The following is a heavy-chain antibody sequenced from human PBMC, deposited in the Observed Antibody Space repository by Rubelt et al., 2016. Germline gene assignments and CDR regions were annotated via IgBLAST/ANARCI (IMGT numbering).Heavy chain of an antibody. J-gene: IGHJ6*02. CDR1: GFTFSSNA. CDR3: ARVYGSGSSFYYYYGMDV. V-gene: IGHV3-23*01. D-gene: IGHD3-10*01. CDR2: FGAGGGWT. Sequence: SGFTFSSNAMSWVRQAPGKGLEWVSAFGAGGGWTYYADSVKGRFTISRDNSKNTLFLQMNSLRAEDTAVYYCARVYGSGSSFYYYYGMDVWGQGTTVTVSS.